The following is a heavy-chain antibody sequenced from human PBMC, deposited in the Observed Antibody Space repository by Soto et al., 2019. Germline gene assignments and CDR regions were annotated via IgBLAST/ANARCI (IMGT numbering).Heavy chain of an antibody. J-gene: IGHJ6*02. V-gene: IGHV4-59*08. CDR3: VRQGIGNLHGLVAV. D-gene: IGHD3-10*01. CDR1: GGSIDGRN. Sequence: QVQLQESGPGLVKPSETLSLTCTVSGGSIDGRNCAWIRQPPGKGLECLGDVYYDGGSSYNPTAKSRLTLSMHTSKSQFSLQLRSVTAADTAVYYCVRQGIGNLHGLVAVCGRGTTVTVSS. CDR2: VYYDGGS.